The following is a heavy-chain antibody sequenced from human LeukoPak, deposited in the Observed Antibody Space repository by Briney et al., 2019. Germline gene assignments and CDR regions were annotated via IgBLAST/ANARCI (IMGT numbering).Heavy chain of an antibody. CDR3: ARDWSRTNCYGCADYFDY. D-gene: IGHD2-2*01. CDR2: ISYDGSNE. Sequence: GRSLRLSCAASGFTFSSYAMHWVRQAPGKGLEWVAVISYDGSNEYYADSVKGRFTISRDNAKNSLYLQMNSLRAEDTAVYYCARDWSRTNCYGCADYFDYWGQGTLVTVSS. J-gene: IGHJ4*02. V-gene: IGHV3-30*04. CDR1: GFTFSSYA.